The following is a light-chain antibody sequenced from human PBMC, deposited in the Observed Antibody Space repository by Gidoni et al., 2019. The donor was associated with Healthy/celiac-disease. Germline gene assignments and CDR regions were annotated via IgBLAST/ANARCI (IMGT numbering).Light chain of an antibody. V-gene: IGKV3-15*01. J-gene: IGKJ1*01. CDR2: GAA. Sequence: EIVMTPSPATLSVSPGERATLSCRASQSVSSNLAWYQQKPGQAPRLLIYGAATRATGIPARFSGSGSGTEVTLTISSLQSEDFAVYYCQQYNNWLRTFXXXTKVEIK. CDR3: QQYNNWLRT. CDR1: QSVSSN.